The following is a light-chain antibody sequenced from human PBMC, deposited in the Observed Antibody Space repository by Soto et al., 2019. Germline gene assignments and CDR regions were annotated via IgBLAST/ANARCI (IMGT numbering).Light chain of an antibody. J-gene: IGKJ4*01. Sequence: DIQMTQSPSSLSASAGDRVTLTCQASQDISTYLNWYQQKPGKAPKLLIYDASNLETGVPSRFSGSGSGTDFTFTISSLQPEDIATYYCQQYDILPLTFGGGTKVEIK. CDR1: QDISTY. CDR3: QQYDILPLT. CDR2: DAS. V-gene: IGKV1-33*01.